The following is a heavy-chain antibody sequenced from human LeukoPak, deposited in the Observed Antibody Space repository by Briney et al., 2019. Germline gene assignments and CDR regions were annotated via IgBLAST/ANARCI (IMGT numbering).Heavy chain of an antibody. J-gene: IGHJ5*02. V-gene: IGHV1-18*01. CDR2: ISAYNGNT. Sequence: ASVKVSCKASGYTFTSYGISWVRQAPGQGLEWMGWISAYNGNTNYAQKLRGRVTMTTDTSTSTAYMELRSLRSDDTAVYYCASHLRYSSGWYGGWFDPWGQGTLVTVSS. CDR1: GYTFTSYG. CDR3: ASHLRYSSGWYGGWFDP. D-gene: IGHD6-19*01.